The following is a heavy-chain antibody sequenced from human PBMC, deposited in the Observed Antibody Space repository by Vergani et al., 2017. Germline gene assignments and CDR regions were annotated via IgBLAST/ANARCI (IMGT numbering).Heavy chain of an antibody. CDR3: TTAWGLYYLHGEYFQY. Sequence: EVQLLESGGGLVQPGGSRRLSGAGAGFTFDTYTMAYVRQAPGKGLEWVATIGSGGGDIFYADSVKGRFTISRDNSKNTLFLQMNSLKDEDTAVYYCTTAWGLYYLHGEYFQYWGRGTLVSVSS. D-gene: IGHD3-10*01. CDR2: IGSGGGDI. J-gene: IGHJ1*01. V-gene: IGHV3-23*01. CDR1: GFTFDTYT.